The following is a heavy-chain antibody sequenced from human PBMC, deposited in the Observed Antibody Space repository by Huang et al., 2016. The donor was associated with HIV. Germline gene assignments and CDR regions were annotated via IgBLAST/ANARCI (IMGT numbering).Heavy chain of an antibody. CDR1: GGSVSSGSHY. J-gene: IGHJ3*01. Sequence: QMPLQESGPGLVKPSETLSLTCTVSGGSVSSGSHYWTWIRQPPGKGLDWIGYIFKRWYTNDNPSLKSRVTISVDTSKNQFSLHLRSVTAADTARYYCATDGGVAVAGTGDVLDLWGQGTLVTVSS. CDR2: IFKRWYT. CDR3: ATDGGVAVAGTGDVLDL. V-gene: IGHV4-61*01. D-gene: IGHD6-19*01.